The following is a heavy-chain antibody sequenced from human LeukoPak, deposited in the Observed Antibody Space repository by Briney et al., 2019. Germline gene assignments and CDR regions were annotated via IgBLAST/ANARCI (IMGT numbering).Heavy chain of an antibody. CDR3: ARGASSYYDSSDYFDY. CDR1: GYTFTSHG. D-gene: IGHD3-22*01. CDR2: ITVYNGNT. J-gene: IGHJ4*02. V-gene: IGHV1-18*01. Sequence: GAPVKVSCKASGYTFTSHGISWVRQAPGQGPEWMGWITVYNGNTNYAQKFQGRVAMTTDTSATTAYMELRSLRSDDTAVYYCARGASSYYDSSDYFDYWGQGTLVTVSS.